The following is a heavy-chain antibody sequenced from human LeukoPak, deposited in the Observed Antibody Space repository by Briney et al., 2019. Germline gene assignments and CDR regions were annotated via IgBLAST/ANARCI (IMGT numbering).Heavy chain of an antibody. D-gene: IGHD6-13*01. V-gene: IGHV3-11*04. J-gene: IGHJ4*02. CDR2: ISSSTGSTT. Sequence: GGSLRLSCAASGFIFSDYYMSWIRQAPGRGLEWVSYISSSTGSTTYYADSVKGRFTISRDNAENSLFLQMNSLKAEDTAVYYCARDIEAAGLFLDYWGQGTLVTVS. CDR1: GFIFSDYY. CDR3: ARDIEAAGLFLDY.